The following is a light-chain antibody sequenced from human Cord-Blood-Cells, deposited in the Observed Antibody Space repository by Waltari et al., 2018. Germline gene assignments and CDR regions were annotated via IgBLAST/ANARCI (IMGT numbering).Light chain of an antibody. CDR1: QSISSW. J-gene: IGKJ4*01. Sequence: DIQMTQSPSTLSASVGDRVTITCRASQSISSWLAWDQQKPGKAPKLLIYKASSLESGVPSRFSGSGSGTEFTLTISSLQPDDFATYYCQQYNSCPLTFGGGTKVEIK. CDR2: KAS. V-gene: IGKV1-5*03. CDR3: QQYNSCPLT.